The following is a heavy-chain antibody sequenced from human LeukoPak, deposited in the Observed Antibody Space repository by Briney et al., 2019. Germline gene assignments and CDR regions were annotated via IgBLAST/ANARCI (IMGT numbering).Heavy chain of an antibody. CDR1: GYTLTELS. J-gene: IGHJ5*02. D-gene: IGHD6-13*01. V-gene: IGHV1-24*01. Sequence: ASVKVSCKVSGYTLTELSMHWVRQAPGKGLEWMGGFDPEDGETIYAQKFQGRVTMTEDTSTDTAYMELSSLRSEDTAVYYCATAVRYSSPDYNWFDPWGQGTLVTVSS. CDR2: FDPEDGET. CDR3: ATAVRYSSPDYNWFDP.